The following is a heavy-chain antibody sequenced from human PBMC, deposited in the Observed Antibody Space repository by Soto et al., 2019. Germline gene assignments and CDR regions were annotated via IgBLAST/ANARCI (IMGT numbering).Heavy chain of an antibody. Sequence: QVQLVESGGGVVQPGRSLRLSCAASGFTFSSYGMHWVRQAPGKGLEWVAVISYDGSNKYYADSVKGRFTISRDNSKNTLYLQMNSLRAEDTAVYYCAKRFDYHYGMDVWGQGTTVTVSS. J-gene: IGHJ6*02. V-gene: IGHV3-30*18. D-gene: IGHD3-10*01. CDR1: GFTFSSYG. CDR3: AKRFDYHYGMDV. CDR2: ISYDGSNK.